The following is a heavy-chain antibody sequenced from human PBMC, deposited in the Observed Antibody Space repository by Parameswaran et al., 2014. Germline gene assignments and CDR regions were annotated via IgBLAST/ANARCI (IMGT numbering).Heavy chain of an antibody. CDR3: ARDPSYGDYDV. V-gene: IGHV4-30-4*01. Sequence: PGKGLEWIGYIYYSGSTYYNPSLKSRVTISVDTSKNQFSLKLSSVTAADTAVYYCARDPSYGDYDVWGQGTLVTVSS. CDR2: IYYSGST. J-gene: IGHJ4*02. D-gene: IGHD4-17*01.